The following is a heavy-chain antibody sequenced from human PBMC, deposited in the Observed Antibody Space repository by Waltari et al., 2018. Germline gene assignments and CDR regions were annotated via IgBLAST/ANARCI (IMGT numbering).Heavy chain of an antibody. D-gene: IGHD3-16*01. Sequence: EVRLVESGGGLVQPGGSLRLSCAASGFTFSSYWMTWVRQVPGKGLGGGADRKQYGIEQRYVESVRGRFTISRDNAQNSLSRQMNSLRAEDTALYYCARDCWAQALCDGFDIWGQGTMVTVSS. CDR2: RKQYGIEQ. J-gene: IGHJ3*02. CDR3: ARDCWAQALCDGFDI. CDR1: GFTFSSYW. V-gene: IGHV3-7*01.